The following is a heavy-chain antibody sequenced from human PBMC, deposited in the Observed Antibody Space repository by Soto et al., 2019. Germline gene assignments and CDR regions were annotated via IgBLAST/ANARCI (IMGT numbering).Heavy chain of an antibody. Sequence: ASVNVSCQTSGYIFISYYMHWVRQTPGQGLEWMGTINPSGGSTSYAQKFQGRVTMTRDTSTSTVYMELSSLRSEDTAVYYCARAHKFYYDSSGSSDYWGQGTLVTVSS. CDR3: ARAHKFYYDSSGSSDY. CDR2: INPSGGST. V-gene: IGHV1-46*03. CDR1: GYIFISYY. D-gene: IGHD3-22*01. J-gene: IGHJ4*02.